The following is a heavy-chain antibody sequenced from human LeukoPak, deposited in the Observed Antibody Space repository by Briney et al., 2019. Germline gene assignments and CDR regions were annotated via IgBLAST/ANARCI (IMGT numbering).Heavy chain of an antibody. D-gene: IGHD2-8*01. Sequence: ASVKVSCKASGYSFTSYDVTWVQQAPGQGLEWMGWMNPNSGNTAYAQKFQGRVTITSDTSITTAYMELSSLRSEDTAVYYCATSLFCSNGVCYTGGYYFDYWGQGTLVTVSS. CDR3: ATSLFCSNGVCYTGGYYFDY. CDR1: GYSFTSYD. CDR2: MNPNSGNT. V-gene: IGHV1-8*03. J-gene: IGHJ4*02.